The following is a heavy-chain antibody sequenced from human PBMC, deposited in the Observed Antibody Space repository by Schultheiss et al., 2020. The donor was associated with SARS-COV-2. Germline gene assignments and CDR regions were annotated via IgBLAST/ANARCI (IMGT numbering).Heavy chain of an antibody. Sequence: SETLSLTCTVSGGSISSYYWSWIRQPPGKGLEWIGYIYYSGSTNYNPSLKSRVTISVDTSKNQFSLKLSSVTAADTAVYYCARRLAVAGTYHWGQGTLVTVSS. CDR1: GGSISSYY. D-gene: IGHD6-19*01. CDR2: IYYSGST. CDR3: ARRLAVAGTYH. V-gene: IGHV4-59*08. J-gene: IGHJ5*02.